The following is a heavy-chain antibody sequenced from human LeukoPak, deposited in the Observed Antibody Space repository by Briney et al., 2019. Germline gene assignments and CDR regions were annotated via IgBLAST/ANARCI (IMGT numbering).Heavy chain of an antibody. CDR3: ARGRQDVTMIVVVMTAVSYYLDV. V-gene: IGHV4-34*01. D-gene: IGHD3-22*01. CDR2: IHNSGTT. J-gene: IGHJ6*03. CDR1: GGPFSGYF. Sequence: PSETLSLTCAVSGGPFSGYFWSWIRQSSGKGLEWIGEIHNSGTTNYNPSLNSRVTISEDTSKNQFYLNLSSVTAADTAVYYCARGRQDVTMIVVVMTAVSYYLDVWGKGTTVTVS.